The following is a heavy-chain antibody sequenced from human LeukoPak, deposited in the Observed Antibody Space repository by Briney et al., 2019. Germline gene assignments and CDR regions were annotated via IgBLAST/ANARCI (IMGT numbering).Heavy chain of an antibody. CDR3: ARVANWNYGLEYYFDY. CDR1: GYTFTSYY. V-gene: IGHV1-18*04. J-gene: IGHJ4*02. D-gene: IGHD1-7*01. CDR2: ISAYNGNT. Sequence: ASVKVSCKASGYTFTSYYMHWVRQAPGQGLEWIGWISAYNGNTNYAQKLQGRVTMTTDTSTSTAYMELRSLRSDDTAVYYCARVANWNYGLEYYFDYWGQGTLVTVSS.